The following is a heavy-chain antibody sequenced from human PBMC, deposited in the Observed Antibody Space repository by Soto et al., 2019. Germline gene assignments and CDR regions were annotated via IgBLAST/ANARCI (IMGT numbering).Heavy chain of an antibody. J-gene: IGHJ6*03. CDR2: IIPILGIA. CDR3: ARVSWFGAVDYYDYYLDV. Sequence: QVQLVQSGAEVKKPGSSVKVSCKASGGTFSSYTISWVRQAPRQGLELMGRIIPILGIANYAQKFQGRVTITADKSTRTAYMELSRLGSEDTAVYYCARVSWFGAVDYYDYYLDVWGQGTTVTVSS. D-gene: IGHD3-10*01. CDR1: GGTFSSYT. V-gene: IGHV1-69*02.